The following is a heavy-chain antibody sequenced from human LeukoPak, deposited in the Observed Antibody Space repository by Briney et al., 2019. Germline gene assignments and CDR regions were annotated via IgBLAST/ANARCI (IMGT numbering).Heavy chain of an antibody. Sequence: SETLSLTCAVYGGSSSGYYWSWIRQPPGKGLEWIGEINHSGSTNYNPSLKSRVTISVDTSKNQFSLKLSSVTAADTAVYYCARGGKGYCSSTGCYQHYYFDYWGQGTLVTVSS. J-gene: IGHJ4*02. CDR3: ARGGKGYCSSTGCYQHYYFDY. D-gene: IGHD2-2*01. CDR1: GGSSSGYY. V-gene: IGHV4-34*01. CDR2: INHSGST.